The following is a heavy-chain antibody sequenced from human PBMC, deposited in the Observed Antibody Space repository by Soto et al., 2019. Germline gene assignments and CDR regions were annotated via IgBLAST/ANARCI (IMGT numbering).Heavy chain of an antibody. CDR1: GGSISSYY. Sequence: PSETLSLTCTVSGGSISSYYWSWIRQPPGKGLEWIGYIYYSGSTNYNPSLKSRVTISVDTSKNQFSLKLSSVTAADTAVYYCARDHNFGFILYAMDVWGQGTTVTVSS. D-gene: IGHD2-15*01. CDR3: ARDHNFGFILYAMDV. J-gene: IGHJ6*02. CDR2: IYYSGST. V-gene: IGHV4-59*01.